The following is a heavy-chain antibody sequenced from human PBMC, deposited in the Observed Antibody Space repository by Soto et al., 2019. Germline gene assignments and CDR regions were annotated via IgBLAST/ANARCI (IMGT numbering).Heavy chain of an antibody. CDR3: AKVRNSSGWYRWFDP. CDR2: ISYDGSNK. CDR1: GFTFSSYG. V-gene: IGHV3-30*18. J-gene: IGHJ5*02. Sequence: QVQLVESGGGVVQPGRSLRLSFAASGFTFSSYGMHWVRQAPGKGLEWVAVISYDGSNKYYADSVKGRFTISRDNSKNTLYLQMNSLRAEDTAVYYCAKVRNSSGWYRWFDPWGQGTLVTVSS. D-gene: IGHD6-19*01.